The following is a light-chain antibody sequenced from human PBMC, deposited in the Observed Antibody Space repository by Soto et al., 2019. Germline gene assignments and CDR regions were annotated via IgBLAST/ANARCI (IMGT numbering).Light chain of an antibody. V-gene: IGLV2-14*01. Sequence: QSAPTQPASVSGSPGQSITISCTGTSSDVGGYNYVSWYQQHPGKAPKLMIYDVSIRPSGVSNRFSGSKSGNTASLTISGLQAEDEADYYCISYTSSSTVVFGGGTKLTVL. J-gene: IGLJ2*01. CDR2: DVS. CDR1: SSDVGGYNY. CDR3: ISYTSSSTVV.